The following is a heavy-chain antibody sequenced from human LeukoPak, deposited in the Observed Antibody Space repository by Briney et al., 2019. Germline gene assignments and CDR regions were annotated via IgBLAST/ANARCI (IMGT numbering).Heavy chain of an antibody. Sequence: SETLSLTCTVSGGSISSYYWSWIRQPPGKGLEWIGYIYYSGSTNYNPSLKSRVTISVDTSKNQFSLKLSSETDADTAVYYCARLEGRGYCSGGSCPLFDYWGQGTLVTVSS. D-gene: IGHD2-15*01. J-gene: IGHJ4*02. V-gene: IGHV4-59*08. CDR3: ARLEGRGYCSGGSCPLFDY. CDR2: IYYSGST. CDR1: GGSISSYY.